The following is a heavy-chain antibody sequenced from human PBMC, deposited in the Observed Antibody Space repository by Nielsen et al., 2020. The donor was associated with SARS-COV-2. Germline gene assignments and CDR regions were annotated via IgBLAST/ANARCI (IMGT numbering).Heavy chain of an antibody. J-gene: IGHJ4*02. CDR3: ARDQPMDNMVRGGPDY. CDR2: INAGNGNT. Sequence: ASVNVSCKTSGYTFTSFAIHWVRQAPGQSLEWMGWINAGNGNTKYSQKFQGRVTMTRDTSANTAYMELSSLSSEDTAVYYCARDQPMDNMVRGGPDYWGQGTLVTVSS. CDR1: GYTFTSFA. V-gene: IGHV1-3*01. D-gene: IGHD3-10*01.